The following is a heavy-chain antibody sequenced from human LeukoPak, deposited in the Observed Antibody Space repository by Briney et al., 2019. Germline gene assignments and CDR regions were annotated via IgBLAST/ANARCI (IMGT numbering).Heavy chain of an antibody. V-gene: IGHV3-72*01. Sequence: PGGSLRLSCAASGFTFSSYSMNWVRQAPGKGLEWVGRTRNKANNHTTESAASVKGRFTISRDDSKNSLYLQMNSLKIEDTAVYYCARSSYGAFDYWGPGTLVTVSS. CDR1: GFTFSSYS. CDR3: ARSSYGAFDY. CDR2: TRNKANNHTT. J-gene: IGHJ4*02. D-gene: IGHD4-17*01.